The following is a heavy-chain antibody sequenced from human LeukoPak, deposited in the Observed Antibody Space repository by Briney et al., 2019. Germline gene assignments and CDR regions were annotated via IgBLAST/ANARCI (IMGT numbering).Heavy chain of an antibody. CDR3: ARRIQGMAPYYFDY. Sequence: GGSLRLSCTASEFTFSSYWMHWVRQAPGKGLGWVSRINSDGGSTSYADSVKGRFTISRDNAKNTLYLQMNSLRAEDTAVYYCARRIQGMAPYYFDYWGRGTLVTVSS. V-gene: IGHV3-74*01. CDR1: EFTFSSYW. CDR2: INSDGGST. D-gene: IGHD5-24*01. J-gene: IGHJ4*02.